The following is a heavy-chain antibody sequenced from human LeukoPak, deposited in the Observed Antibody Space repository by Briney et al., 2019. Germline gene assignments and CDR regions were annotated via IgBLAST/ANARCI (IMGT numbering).Heavy chain of an antibody. Sequence: SETLSLTCTVSGASISSGDYYWGWIRQPPGKGLEWIGAISYTGSTSNNPSLERRVTISVDTSNNHFSLKLTSVTAADTAIYYCARVDSYWFFDLWGRGTLVTVSS. CDR1: GASISSGDYY. V-gene: IGHV4-39*02. J-gene: IGHJ2*01. D-gene: IGHD3-3*01. CDR2: ISYTGST. CDR3: ARVDSYWFFDL.